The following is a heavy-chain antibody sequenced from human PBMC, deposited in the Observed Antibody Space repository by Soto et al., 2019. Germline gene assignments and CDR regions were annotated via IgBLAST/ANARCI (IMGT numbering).Heavy chain of an antibody. J-gene: IGHJ4*02. CDR3: ARVDSSGGLDS. D-gene: IGHD3-22*01. CDR2: LFYTGHT. Sequence: PSETLSLTCTVSGHSMSNTDYFWGWIRQTPWSDLQWIGSLFYTGHTYYKPSLLSRVTISADTSKNQFFLRLTSVTAADTGVYYCARVDSSGGLDSWGQGILVTVS. CDR1: GHSMSNTDYF. V-gene: IGHV4-39*01.